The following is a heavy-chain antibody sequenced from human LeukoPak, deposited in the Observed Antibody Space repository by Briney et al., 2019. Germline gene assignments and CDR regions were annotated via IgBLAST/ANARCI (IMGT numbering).Heavy chain of an antibody. CDR3: AKGLRDSSSWYDY. Sequence: GGSLRLSCAASGFTFSSYGMHWVRQAPGKGLEWVAVISYDGSNKYYADSVKGRFTISRDNSKNTLYLQMNSLRAEDTAVYYCAKGLRDSSSWYDYWGQGTLVTVSS. J-gene: IGHJ4*02. CDR1: GFTFSSYG. D-gene: IGHD6-13*01. V-gene: IGHV3-30*18. CDR2: ISYDGSNK.